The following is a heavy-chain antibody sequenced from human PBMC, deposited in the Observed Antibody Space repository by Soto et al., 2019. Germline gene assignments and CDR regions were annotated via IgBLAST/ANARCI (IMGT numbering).Heavy chain of an antibody. Sequence: GGSLRLSCAASGFTFSSYAMSWVRQAPGKGLEWVSALSGSGGSTYYGDSVKGRFTISRDNSKNTLYLKMNSLRAEDTAVYDCASTNSGGSGRYYYYYMGVWGKGTTVTVSS. J-gene: IGHJ6*03. CDR1: GFTFSSYA. V-gene: IGHV3-23*01. CDR3: ASTNSGGSGRYYYYYMGV. D-gene: IGHD3-10*01. CDR2: LSGSGGST.